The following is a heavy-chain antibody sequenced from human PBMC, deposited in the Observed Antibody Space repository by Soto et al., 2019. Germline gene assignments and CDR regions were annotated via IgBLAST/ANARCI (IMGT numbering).Heavy chain of an antibody. D-gene: IGHD6-13*01. Sequence: EVQLVESGGGLVQPGGSLKLSCAASGFTFSGSAMHWVRQASGKGLEWVGRIRSKANSYATAYAASVKGRFTISRDDSKNTAYLQMTSLKTEDTAVYYCTRPIAAAGNDFGYWGQGTLVTVSS. CDR3: TRPIAAAGNDFGY. CDR1: GFTFSGSA. J-gene: IGHJ4*02. CDR2: IRSKANSYAT. V-gene: IGHV3-73*02.